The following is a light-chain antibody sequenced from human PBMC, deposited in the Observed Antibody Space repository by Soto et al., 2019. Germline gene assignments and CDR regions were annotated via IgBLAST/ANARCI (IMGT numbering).Light chain of an antibody. Sequence: EVVMTQSPATLSVSPGERATLSCRASQSVSTDLAWHQQKPGQAPRLLIYGASTRATGIPARFSGSGSGTEFTLTISSLQSEDFAMYYCQQYNNWWTFGQGTKVEIK. CDR3: QQYNNWWT. CDR1: QSVSTD. CDR2: GAS. J-gene: IGKJ1*01. V-gene: IGKV3-15*01.